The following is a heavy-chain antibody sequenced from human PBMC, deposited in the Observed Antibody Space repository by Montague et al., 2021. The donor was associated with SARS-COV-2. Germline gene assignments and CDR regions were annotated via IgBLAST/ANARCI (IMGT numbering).Heavy chain of an antibody. J-gene: IGHJ6*01. V-gene: IGHV4-34*01. CDR3: ARGERRKVRWGPGRGSEIDTYFALDV. CDR1: GGSFSSYY. CDR2: IHHSGKP. D-gene: IGHD2-15*01. Sequence: SETLSLTCAVYGGSFSSYYYAWVRQSPPKGLEWIGEIHHSGKPTYKPSPRRRVAISVDTSKTQFSLNLRSVTAADAAVSCCARGERRKVRWGPGRGSEIDTYFALDVWGQGTTVIISS.